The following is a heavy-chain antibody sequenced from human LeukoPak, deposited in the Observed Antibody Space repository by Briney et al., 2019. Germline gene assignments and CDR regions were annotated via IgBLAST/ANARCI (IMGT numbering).Heavy chain of an antibody. CDR1: GFTFSSYS. D-gene: IGHD3-3*01. CDR3: ARGNYDFWSGNHAFDI. J-gene: IGHJ3*02. Sequence: GGSLRLSCAASGFTFSSYSMNWVRQAPGKGLEWASSISSSSSYIYYADSVKGRFTISRDNAKNSLYLQVNSLRAEDTAVYYCARGNYDFWSGNHAFDIWGQGTMVTVSS. V-gene: IGHV3-21*01. CDR2: ISSSSSYI.